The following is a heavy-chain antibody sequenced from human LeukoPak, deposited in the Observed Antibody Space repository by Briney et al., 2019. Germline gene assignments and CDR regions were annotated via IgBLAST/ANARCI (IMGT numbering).Heavy chain of an antibody. Sequence: GGSLRLSCAVSGFTFDDYGMSWVRQAPGEGLEWVSGISWNGGSTGYADSVKGRFTISRDNAKKSVYLKMNSLRGEDTALYYCARDYCGGDCYPFDYWGQGTLVTVSS. J-gene: IGHJ4*02. CDR1: GFTFDDYG. CDR2: ISWNGGST. D-gene: IGHD2-21*02. CDR3: ARDYCGGDCYPFDY. V-gene: IGHV3-20*04.